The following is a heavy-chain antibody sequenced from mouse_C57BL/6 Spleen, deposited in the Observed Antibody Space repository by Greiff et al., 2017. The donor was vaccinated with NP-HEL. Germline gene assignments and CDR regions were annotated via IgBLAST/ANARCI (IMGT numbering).Heavy chain of an antibody. Sequence: EVNVVESGGDLVKPGGSLKLSCAASGFTFSSYGMSWVRQTPDKRLEWVATISSGGSYTYYPDSVKGRFTISRDNAKNTLYLQMSSLKSEDTAMYYCARLHGSRDFDYWGQGTTLTVSS. D-gene: IGHD1-1*01. CDR3: ARLHGSRDFDY. J-gene: IGHJ2*01. V-gene: IGHV5-6*01. CDR2: ISSGGSYT. CDR1: GFTFSSYG.